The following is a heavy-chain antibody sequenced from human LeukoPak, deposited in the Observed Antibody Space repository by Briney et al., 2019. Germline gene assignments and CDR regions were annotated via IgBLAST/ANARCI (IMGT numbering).Heavy chain of an antibody. V-gene: IGHV4-39*07. J-gene: IGHJ1*01. D-gene: IGHD6-13*01. CDR1: GGSISSSSYY. Sequence: SETLSLTCTVSGGSISSSSYYWGWIRQPPGKGLEWIGSIYYSGSTYYNPSLKSRVTISVDTSKNQFSLKLSSVTAADTAVYYCARGSAAAGTFQHWGQGTLVTVSS. CDR3: ARGSAAAGTFQH. CDR2: IYYSGST.